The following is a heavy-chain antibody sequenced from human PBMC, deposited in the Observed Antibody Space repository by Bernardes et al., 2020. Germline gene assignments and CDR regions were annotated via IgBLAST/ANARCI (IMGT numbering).Heavy chain of an antibody. CDR1: GFSFSNYA. D-gene: IGHD5-12*01. CDR3: AKVWVNIVPYYMDV. V-gene: IGHV3-23*01. Sequence: GSLRLSCAASGFSFSNYAMSLVRQPPGKGLEWVSAISASGGSTYYADSVKGRFTISRDNSKNTVYLQMNSLRVEDTAVYYCAKVWVNIVPYYMDVWGKGTTVTVSS. J-gene: IGHJ6*03. CDR2: ISASGGST.